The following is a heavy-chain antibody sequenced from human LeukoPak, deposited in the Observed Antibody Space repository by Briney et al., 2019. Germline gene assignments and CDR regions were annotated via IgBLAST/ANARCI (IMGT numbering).Heavy chain of an antibody. J-gene: IGHJ6*02. V-gene: IGHV4-59*01. Sequence: SETLSLTFTVSGGSIITYHWSWIRQPPGKGLEWIGYIYYSGSTNYNPSLKSRVTISVDTSKNQFSLKVSSVTAADTAVYYCASAQLNLVADLGIDVWGQGTTVTVSS. CDR3: ASAQLNLVADLGIDV. CDR2: IYYSGST. D-gene: IGHD2-15*01. CDR1: GGSIITYH.